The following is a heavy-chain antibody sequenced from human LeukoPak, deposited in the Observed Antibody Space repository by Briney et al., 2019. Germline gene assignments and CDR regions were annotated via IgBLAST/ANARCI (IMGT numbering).Heavy chain of an antibody. Sequence: GGSLRLSCTASGFTFSSYGMHWVRQAPGKGLEWVAVISYDGSNKYYADSVKGRFTISIDNSKNTLYLQMNSLRAEDTAVYYCAKSNSASVAGTGYWGQGTLVAVSS. CDR2: ISYDGSNK. D-gene: IGHD6-19*01. CDR3: AKSNSASVAGTGY. CDR1: GFTFSSYG. V-gene: IGHV3-30*18. J-gene: IGHJ4*02.